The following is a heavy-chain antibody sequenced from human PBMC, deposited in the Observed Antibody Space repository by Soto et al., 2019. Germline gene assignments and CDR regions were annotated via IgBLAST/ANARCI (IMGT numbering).Heavy chain of an antibody. J-gene: IGHJ6*02. V-gene: IGHV3-33*08. Sequence: QGQLVESGGGVVQPGRALRLSCAASGFSFSESAMHWVRQAPGKGLEWVAVDGANKFYVESVKGRFSVSRENSKNTLYLEMNRTRGEDTAVYYCASFQGHYYGSESYQLSDTKPELFVYGMDLWGQGTTVTVSS. CDR2: DGANK. CDR3: ASFQGHYYGSESYQLSDTKPELFVYGMDL. CDR1: GFSFSESA. D-gene: IGHD3-10*01.